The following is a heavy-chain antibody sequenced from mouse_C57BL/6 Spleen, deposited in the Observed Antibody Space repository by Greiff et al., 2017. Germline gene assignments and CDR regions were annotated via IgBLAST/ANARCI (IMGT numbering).Heavy chain of an antibody. CDR3: ARNYYGSSREWFAY. CDR1: GFSLTSYG. V-gene: IGHV2-2*01. D-gene: IGHD1-1*01. Sequence: VKLQQSGPGLVQPSQSLSITCTVSGFSLTSYGVHWVRQSPGKGLEWLGVIWSGGSTDYNAAFISRLSISKDNSKSQVFFKMNSLQADDTAIYYCARNYYGSSREWFAYWGQGTLVTVSA. J-gene: IGHJ3*01. CDR2: IWSGGST.